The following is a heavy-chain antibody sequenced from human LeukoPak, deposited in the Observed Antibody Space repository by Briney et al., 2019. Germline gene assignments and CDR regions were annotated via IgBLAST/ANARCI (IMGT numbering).Heavy chain of an antibody. CDR1: GFTFSNYW. CDR3: ARASFTFGGVIAYDY. D-gene: IGHD3-16*02. V-gene: IGHV3-74*01. J-gene: IGHJ4*02. Sequence: GGSLRLSCAASGFTFSNYWMHWVRQAPGKGLVWVSRINSDGSSRNYADSVKGRFTISRDNAKNTLYLQMNSLRAEDTAVYYCARASFTFGGVIAYDYWGQGTLVTVSS. CDR2: INSDGSSR.